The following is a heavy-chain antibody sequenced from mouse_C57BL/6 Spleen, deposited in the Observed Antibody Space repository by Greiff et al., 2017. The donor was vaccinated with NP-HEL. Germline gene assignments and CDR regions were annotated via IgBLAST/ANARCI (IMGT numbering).Heavy chain of an antibody. CDR2: ISDGGSYT. Sequence: DVKLVESGGGLVKPGGSLKLSCAASGFTFSSYAMSWVRQTPEKRLEWVATISDGGSYTYYPDNVKGRFTISRDNAKNNLYLQMSHLKSEDTAMYYCARDFHYYGSTYAMDYLGQGTSVTVSS. CDR3: ARDFHYYGSTYAMDY. J-gene: IGHJ4*01. V-gene: IGHV5-4*01. CDR1: GFTFSSYA. D-gene: IGHD1-1*01.